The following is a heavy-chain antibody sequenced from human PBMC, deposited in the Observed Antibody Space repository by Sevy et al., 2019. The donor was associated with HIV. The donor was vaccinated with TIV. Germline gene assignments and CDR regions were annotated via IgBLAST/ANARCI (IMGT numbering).Heavy chain of an antibody. CDR3: ARDTANWFGP. J-gene: IGHJ5*02. V-gene: IGHV3-48*03. CDR2: ISSSGSTI. CDR1: GFTFSSYE. Sequence: GGSLRLSCAASGFTFSSYEMNWDRQAPGKGLEWVSYISSSGSTIYYADSVKGRFTISRDNAKNSLYLQMNSLRAEDTAVYYCARDTANWFGPWGQGTLVTVSS.